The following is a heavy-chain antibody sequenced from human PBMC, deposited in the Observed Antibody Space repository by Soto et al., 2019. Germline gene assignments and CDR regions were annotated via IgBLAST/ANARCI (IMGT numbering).Heavy chain of an antibody. J-gene: IGHJ5*02. CDR1: GGSMSNHY. CDR2: IYYSGST. V-gene: IGHV4-59*11. D-gene: IGHD3-22*01. Sequence: SETLSLTCSVSGGSMSNHYWSWIRQSPGKGLEWIGDIYYSGSTDYNPSLKSRVSISVDTSKSQFFLKLNAVTAADTAVYFCARVSYYYDDSGYSYGWFGPWGQGNLVTVSS. CDR3: ARVSYYYDDSGYSYGWFGP.